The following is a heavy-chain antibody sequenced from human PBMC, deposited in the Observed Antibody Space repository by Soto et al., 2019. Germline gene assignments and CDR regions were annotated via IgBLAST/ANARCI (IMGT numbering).Heavy chain of an antibody. Sequence: ASVKVSCKASGYTFTSYAMHWVRQAPGQRLEWMGWINAGNGNTKYSQKFQGRVTITRDTSASTAYMELSSLRSEDTAVYYCARVPLTGYYYYGMDVWGQGTTVTSP. D-gene: IGHD3-9*01. CDR3: ARVPLTGYYYYGMDV. CDR2: INAGNGNT. J-gene: IGHJ6*02. V-gene: IGHV1-3*01. CDR1: GYTFTSYA.